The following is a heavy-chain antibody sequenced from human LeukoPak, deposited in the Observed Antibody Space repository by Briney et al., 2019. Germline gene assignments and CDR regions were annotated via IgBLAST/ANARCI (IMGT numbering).Heavy chain of an antibody. CDR1: GGSFSGYY. CDR3: ARSYGDYAEDAFDI. J-gene: IGHJ3*02. CDR2: INHSGST. V-gene: IGHV4-34*01. Sequence: PSETLSLTCAVYGGSFSGYYWSWIRQPPGKGLEWIGEINHSGSTNYNPSLKSRVTISVDTSKNQFSLKLSSVTAADTAVYYCARSYGDYAEDAFDIWGQGTMVTVSS. D-gene: IGHD4-17*01.